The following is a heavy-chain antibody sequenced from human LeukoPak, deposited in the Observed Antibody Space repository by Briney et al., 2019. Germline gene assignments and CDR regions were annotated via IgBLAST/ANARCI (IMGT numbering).Heavy chain of an antibody. CDR3: ARSIPYGTTWYGRSDY. CDR2: IKPDGTTK. V-gene: IGHV3-7*03. J-gene: IGHJ4*02. CDR1: GFTFSDYW. Sequence: GGSLRLSCAASGFTFSDYWMHWVRRAPGKGLEWVANIKPDGTTKFYVDSVKGRFTISRDNALNSLYLQMNSLRAEDTAIYYCARSIPYGTTWYGRSDYWGQGTLVTVSS. D-gene: IGHD6-13*01.